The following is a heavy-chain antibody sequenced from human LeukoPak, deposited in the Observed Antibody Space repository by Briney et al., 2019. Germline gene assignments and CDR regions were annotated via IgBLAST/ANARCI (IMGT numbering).Heavy chain of an antibody. CDR1: GGTFSSYA. Sequence: GASVKVSCKASGGTFSSYAISWVRQAPGQGLEWMGGIIPIFGTANYAQKFQGRVTITTDESTSTAYMELSSLRSEGTAEYFCAEEQRGGLSGSLGGLFASYYTYYYMDAWGRGTTVTVSS. D-gene: IGHD1-26*01. CDR3: AEEQRGGLSGSLGGLFASYYTYYYMDA. V-gene: IGHV1-69*05. CDR2: IIPIFGTA. J-gene: IGHJ6*03.